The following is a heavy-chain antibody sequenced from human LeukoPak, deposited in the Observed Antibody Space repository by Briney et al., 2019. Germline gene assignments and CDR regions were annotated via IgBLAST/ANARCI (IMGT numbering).Heavy chain of an antibody. V-gene: IGHV4-34*01. CDR3: ARGGGVAVADYFFDS. Sequence: PSETLSLTCAVYGDYFSNYFWNWIRQPPGKGLDWIGEINHSGTTNYNPSLKSRVTVSIDTAKNQVSLKLTSVTAADTAVYFCARGGGVAVADYFFDSWGQGTLVTVSS. J-gene: IGHJ4*02. CDR2: INHSGTT. D-gene: IGHD6-19*01. CDR1: GDYFSNYF.